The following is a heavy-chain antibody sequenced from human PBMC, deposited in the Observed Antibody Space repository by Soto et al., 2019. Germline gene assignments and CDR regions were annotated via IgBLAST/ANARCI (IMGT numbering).Heavy chain of an antibody. D-gene: IGHD2-15*01. V-gene: IGHV3-7*01. CDR3: AGDGRVEGDVLDY. CDR2: IKQDGSEK. Sequence: GGSLRLSCAASGFTFSSYWMSWFRQAPGKGLEWVANIKQDGSEKYYVDSVKGRFTISRDNAKNSLYLQMNSLRAEDTAVYYCAGDGRVEGDVLDYWGQGTLVTVSS. CDR1: GFTFSSYW. J-gene: IGHJ4*02.